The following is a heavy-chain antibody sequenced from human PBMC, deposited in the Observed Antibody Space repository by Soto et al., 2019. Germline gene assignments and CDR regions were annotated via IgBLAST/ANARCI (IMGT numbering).Heavy chain of an antibody. CDR2: TSNSGST. V-gene: IGHV4-31*03. CDR3: ARGGGSTKVDY. Sequence: QVQLQESGPGLVKPSQTLSLTCTVSGGSITSSGYYWSWIRQHPGEGLEWIGFTSNSGSTSYNPSLKSRGTISVGTSSNQFSLNLKSVTAADTAVYYCARGGGSTKVDYWGQGTLVTVSP. J-gene: IGHJ4*02. CDR1: GGSITSSGYY. D-gene: IGHD2-2*01.